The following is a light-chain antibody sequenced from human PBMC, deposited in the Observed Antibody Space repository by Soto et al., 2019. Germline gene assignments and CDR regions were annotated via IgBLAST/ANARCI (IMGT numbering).Light chain of an antibody. J-gene: IGLJ1*01. CDR2: RDS. CDR1: NIGSKN. Sequence: SYALAQPLSVSVALGQTARITCGGNNIGSKNVHWYQQKPGQAPVLVIYRDSNRPSGIPERFSGSNSGNTATLTISRAQAGDEADYYCQVWDSSTYVFGTGTKVTVL. V-gene: IGLV3-9*01. CDR3: QVWDSSTYV.